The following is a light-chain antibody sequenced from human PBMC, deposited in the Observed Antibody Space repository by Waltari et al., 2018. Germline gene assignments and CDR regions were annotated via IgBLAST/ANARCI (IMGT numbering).Light chain of an antibody. CDR2: YAS. CDR1: QGINNY. V-gene: IGKV1-33*01. Sequence: DIQMTQSPSSLSASVGDRVTITCRASQGINNYLSWYQQKPGKAPKRRIYYASSLESGVPSRFSGSGSGTDYTLTISILQPEDIATYYCQQYDNFPLTLGGGTKVEIK. CDR3: QQYDNFPLT. J-gene: IGKJ4*01.